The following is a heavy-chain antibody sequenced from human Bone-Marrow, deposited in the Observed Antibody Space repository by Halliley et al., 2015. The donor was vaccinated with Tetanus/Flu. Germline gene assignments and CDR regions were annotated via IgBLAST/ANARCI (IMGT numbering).Heavy chain of an antibody. J-gene: IGHJ4*02. V-gene: IGHV5-51*01. D-gene: IGHD1-26*01. Sequence: GGGGILYPSNPDPKSSPSFQGQATISAAKSISTASLQGSSLKASDTAVYYCARRKLYSGGYFDYWGQGTLVTVSS. CDR3: ARRKLYSGGYFDY. CDR2: LYPSNPDP.